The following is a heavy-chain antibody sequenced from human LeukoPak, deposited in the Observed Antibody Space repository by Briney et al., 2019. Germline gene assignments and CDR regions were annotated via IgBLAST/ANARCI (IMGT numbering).Heavy chain of an antibody. V-gene: IGHV3-30*01. D-gene: IGHD4-11*01. Sequence: GGSLRLSCAASGFTFSSYAMHWVRQAPGKGLEGVAVISYDGSNKYYADSVKGRFTISRDNSKNTLYLQMNSLRAEDTAVYYCARDQTTVTTMGYMDVWGKGTTVTVSS. CDR3: ARDQTTVTTMGYMDV. CDR1: GFTFSSYA. J-gene: IGHJ6*03. CDR2: ISYDGSNK.